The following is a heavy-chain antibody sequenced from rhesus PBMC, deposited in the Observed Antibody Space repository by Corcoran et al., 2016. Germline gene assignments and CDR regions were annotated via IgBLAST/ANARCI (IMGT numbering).Heavy chain of an antibody. V-gene: IGHV4-81*01. CDR1: GGSISGSY. CDR3: AILRYSFDY. CDR2: IDCNSADT. Sequence: QVQLQESGPGLVKPSEPLSLTFTVSGGSISGSYWSWLRQPPGKGLAWFGNIDCNSADTNYNPSLKRRVTISKDTSKNQFSLKLSSVTAADTAVYYCAILRYSFDYWGQGVLVTVSS. J-gene: IGHJ4*01. D-gene: IGHD6-37*01.